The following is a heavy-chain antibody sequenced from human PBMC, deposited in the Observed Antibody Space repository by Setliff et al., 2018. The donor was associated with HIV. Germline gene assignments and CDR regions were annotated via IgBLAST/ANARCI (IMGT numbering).Heavy chain of an antibody. J-gene: IGHJ6*03. CDR2: FDLVDGET. CDR1: GYSLSELS. Sequence: ASVKVSCKVSGYSLSELSIHWVRQAPGGGLEWIGGFDLVDGETVYAQKFQGRVTVTEDTSTNTAYMELSSLRSEDTAVYYCANYYYYYLDVWGKGTTVTV. V-gene: IGHV1-24*01. CDR3: ANYYYYYLDV.